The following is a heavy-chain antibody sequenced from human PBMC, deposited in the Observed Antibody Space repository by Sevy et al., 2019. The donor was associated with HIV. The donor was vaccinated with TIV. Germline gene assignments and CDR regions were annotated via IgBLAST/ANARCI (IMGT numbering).Heavy chain of an antibody. J-gene: IGHJ3*02. V-gene: IGHV1-2*06. CDR1: GYMFGDYN. CDR2: INPNSGVT. Sequence: ASVKVSCKATGYMFGDYNMHWVRQAPGQGLEWMALINPNSGVTIYAQKFRGRVSLTRDTSMSTAYMELSALTSDDTAVYYCVREDNNAPRTLLSFDIWGQGTMVTVSS. D-gene: IGHD1-20*01. CDR3: VREDNNAPRTLLSFDI.